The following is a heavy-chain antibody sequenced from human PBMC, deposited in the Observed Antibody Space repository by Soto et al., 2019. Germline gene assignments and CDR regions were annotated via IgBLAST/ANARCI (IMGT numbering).Heavy chain of an antibody. CDR2: INPSGGST. V-gene: IGHV1-46*01. CDR3: ASRSRLSEHDY. J-gene: IGHJ4*02. CDR1: GYTFTSYY. Sequence: GASVKVSCKASGYTFTSYYMHWVRQAPGQGLERMGIINPSGGSTSYAQKFQGRVTMTRDTSTSTVYMELSSLRSEDTAVYYCASRSRLSEHDYWGQGTLVTVSS.